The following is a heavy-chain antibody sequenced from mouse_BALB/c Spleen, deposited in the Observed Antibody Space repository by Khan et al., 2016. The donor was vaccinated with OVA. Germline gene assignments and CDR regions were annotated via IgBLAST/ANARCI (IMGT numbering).Heavy chain of an antibody. CDR2: IYPGNLNT. CDR3: ASEGYYGNYRAWFAY. V-gene: IGHV1S56*01. Sequence: QVQLKESGPELVKPGASVRISCKASGYIFTSYYINWVKQRPGQGLEWIGWIYPGNLNTKYNEKFKGKATLTADKSSNTAYMQLSSLTSEDSAVYFCASEGYYGNYRAWFAYWGQGTLVTVSA. J-gene: IGHJ3*01. D-gene: IGHD2-1*01. CDR1: GYIFTSYY.